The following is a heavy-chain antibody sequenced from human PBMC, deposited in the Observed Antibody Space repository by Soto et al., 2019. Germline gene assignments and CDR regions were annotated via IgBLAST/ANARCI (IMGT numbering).Heavy chain of an antibody. CDR2: IYSGGST. CDR3: ATERDHYYYGMDV. CDR1: GFTVTSNY. Sequence: EVQLVETGGGLIQPGGSLRLSCAASGFTVTSNYMSWVRQAPGKGLEWVSFIYSGGSTYYADSVKGRFTISRDNSKNTLYLQVNSLRAEDTAVYYCATERDHYYYGMDVWGQGNTVTVAS. J-gene: IGHJ6*02. V-gene: IGHV3-53*02.